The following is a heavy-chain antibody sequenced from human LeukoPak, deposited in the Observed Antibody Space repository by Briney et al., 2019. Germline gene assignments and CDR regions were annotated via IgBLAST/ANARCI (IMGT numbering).Heavy chain of an antibody. V-gene: IGHV1-2*02. J-gene: IGHJ4*02. CDR1: GYTFTGYY. D-gene: IGHD5-18*01. CDR2: INPNGGGT. Sequence: ASVKVSCKASGYTFTGYYMHWVRQAPGQGLEWMGWINPNGGGTNYAQKFQGRVTMTRDTSISTAYMELSRLRSDDTAVYYCARSGYSYGPTVYWGQGTLVTVSS. CDR3: ARSGYSYGPTVY.